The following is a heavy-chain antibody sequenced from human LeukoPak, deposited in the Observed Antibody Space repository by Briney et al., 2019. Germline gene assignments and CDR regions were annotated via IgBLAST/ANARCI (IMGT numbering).Heavy chain of an antibody. CDR2: LRSGGTI. D-gene: IGHD5-24*01. CDR3: AREGEKADGYNHGLDR. Sequence: GGSLRLSCAATEFTVSRSYMTWVRQAPGKGLEWVSVLRSGGTIEYADTVKGRFTISRGISKNTVYLQMNNLRSEDTAVYFCAREGEKADGYNHGLDRWGQGTLVTVSS. J-gene: IGHJ4*02. CDR1: EFTVSRSY. V-gene: IGHV3-53*01.